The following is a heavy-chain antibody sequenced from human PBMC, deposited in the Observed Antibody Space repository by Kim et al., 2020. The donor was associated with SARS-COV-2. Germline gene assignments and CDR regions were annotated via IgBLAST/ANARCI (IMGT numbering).Heavy chain of an antibody. CDR2: ISSSSSYI. CDR3: ARGGITMVRGVIENAFDI. CDR1: GFTFSSYS. V-gene: IGHV3-21*01. D-gene: IGHD3-10*01. Sequence: GGSLRLSCAASGFTFSSYSMNWVRQAPGKGLEWVSSISSSSSYIYYADSVKGRFTISRDNAKNSLYLQMNSLRAEDTAVYYCARGGITMVRGVIENAFDIWGQGTMVTVSS. J-gene: IGHJ3*02.